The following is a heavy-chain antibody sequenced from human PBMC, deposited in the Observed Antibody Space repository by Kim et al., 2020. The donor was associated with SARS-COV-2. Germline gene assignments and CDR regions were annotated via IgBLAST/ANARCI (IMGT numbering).Heavy chain of an antibody. V-gene: IGHV4-4*08. CDR1: GVSMDTKF. Sequence: SETLSLTCTVSGVSMDTKFWAWIRQPPGMGLEWIAYMNSIGTANQNPSLRGRATMSVDTSKSQFSLELASVTAADTAVYYCTSVKDRGRLHY. J-gene: IGHJ4*01. CDR3: TSVKDRGRLHY. CDR2: MNSIGTA. D-gene: IGHD2-15*01.